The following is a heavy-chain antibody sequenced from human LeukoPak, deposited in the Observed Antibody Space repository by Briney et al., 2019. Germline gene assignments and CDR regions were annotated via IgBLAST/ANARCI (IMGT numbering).Heavy chain of an antibody. CDR2: IRSKANSYAT. D-gene: IGHD1-26*01. J-gene: IGHJ4*02. CDR3: TSVQWELLMIRRD. Sequence: GGSLRLSCAASGFTFSGSAMHWVRQAYGKGLEWVGRIRSKANSYATAYAASVKGRFTISRDDSKNTAYLQMNSLKTEDTAVYYCTSVQWELLMIRRDWGQGTLVTVSS. V-gene: IGHV3-73*01. CDR1: GFTFSGSA.